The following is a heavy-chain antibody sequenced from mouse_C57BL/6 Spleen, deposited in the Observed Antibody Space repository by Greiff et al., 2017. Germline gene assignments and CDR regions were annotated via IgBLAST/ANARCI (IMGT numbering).Heavy chain of an antibody. CDR2: IYPGDGDT. D-gene: IGHD1-1*01. V-gene: IGHV1-80*01. CDR1: GYAFSSYW. Sequence: QVQLKESGAELVKPGASVKISCKASGYAFSSYWMNWVKQRPGKGLEWIGQIYPGDGDTNYNGKFKGKATLTADKSSSTAYMQLSSLTSEDSAVYFCARSFSNWYFDVWGTGTTVTVSS. J-gene: IGHJ1*03. CDR3: ARSFSNWYFDV.